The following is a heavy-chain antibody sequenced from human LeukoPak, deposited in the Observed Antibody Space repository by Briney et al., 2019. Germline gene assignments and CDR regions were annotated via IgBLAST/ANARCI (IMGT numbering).Heavy chain of an antibody. CDR1: GFTFDDYA. CDR2: ISWNSGNI. Sequence: SLRLSCAASGFTFDDYAMHWVRQAPGKGLEWVSGISWNSGNIVYADSVKGRFTISRDNAKNSLYLQMNSLRAEDTALYYCAKVGIGWYNFDYWGQGTLVTVSS. J-gene: IGHJ4*02. D-gene: IGHD6-19*01. V-gene: IGHV3-9*01. CDR3: AKVGIGWYNFDY.